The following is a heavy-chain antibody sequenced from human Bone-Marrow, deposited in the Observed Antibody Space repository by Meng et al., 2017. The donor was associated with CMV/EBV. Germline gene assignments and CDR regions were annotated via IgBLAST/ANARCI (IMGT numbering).Heavy chain of an antibody. CDR2: IKSKTDGGTT. CDR3: ARDGGIAVAEHRGGLGYVADY. CDR1: GFTFSNAW. D-gene: IGHD6-19*01. Sequence: GESLKISCAASGFTFSNAWMSWVRQAPGKGLEWVGRIKSKTDGGTTDYAAPVKGRFTISRDDSKNTLYLQMHSLRAEDTAVYYCARDGGIAVAEHRGGLGYVADYWGQGTLVTVSS. J-gene: IGHJ4*02. V-gene: IGHV3-15*01.